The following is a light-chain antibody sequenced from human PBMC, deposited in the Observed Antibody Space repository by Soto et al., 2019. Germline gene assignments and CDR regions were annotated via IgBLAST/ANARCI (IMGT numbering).Light chain of an antibody. Sequence: AIQMTQSPSSLSASVGDRVTITCRASQGIRNDLGWYQQKPGKAPKLLIYAASSLQSAVPSRFSDSGSGTDFTLTISSLQPEDFATYYCLQDYNYPRTFGQGTKVEIK. CDR3: LQDYNYPRT. CDR1: QGIRND. J-gene: IGKJ1*01. V-gene: IGKV1-6*01. CDR2: AAS.